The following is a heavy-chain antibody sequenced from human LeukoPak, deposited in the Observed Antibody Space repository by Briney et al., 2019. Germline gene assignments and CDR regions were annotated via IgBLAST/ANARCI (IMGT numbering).Heavy chain of an antibody. CDR1: GFTVSSNY. D-gene: IGHD1-26*01. J-gene: IGHJ4*02. CDR3: ASLYSGSFYY. V-gene: IGHV3-53*01. Sequence: PGGSLRLSCAVSGFTVSSNYMSWVRQAPGKGLEWVSVIYSGGSTYYADSVKGRFTISRDNSKNTLYLQMNSLRAEDTAVYYCASLYSGSFYYWGQGTLVTVSS. CDR2: IYSGGST.